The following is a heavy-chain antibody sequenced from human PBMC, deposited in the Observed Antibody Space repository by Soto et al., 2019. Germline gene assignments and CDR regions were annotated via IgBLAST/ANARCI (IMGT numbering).Heavy chain of an antibody. Sequence: SETLSLTCTVSGGSVSSGSYYWSWIRQPPGKGLEWIGYIYYSGSTNYNPSLKSRVTISVDTSKNQFSLKLSSVTAADTAVYYCARSTYYYDSSGYYQNWFDPWGQGTLVTVSS. V-gene: IGHV4-61*01. J-gene: IGHJ5*02. D-gene: IGHD3-22*01. CDR1: GGSVSSGSYY. CDR2: IYYSGST. CDR3: ARSTYYYDSSGYYQNWFDP.